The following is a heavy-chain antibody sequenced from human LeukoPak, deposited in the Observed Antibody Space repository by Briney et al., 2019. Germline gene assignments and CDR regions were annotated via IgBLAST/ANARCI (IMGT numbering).Heavy chain of an antibody. Sequence: ASVKVSCKASGYTFTSYGISWVRQAPGQGLEWMGWISAYNGNTNYAQKLQGRVTMTTDTSTSTAYMELRSLRSDDTAVYYCARDSRIAVAGTSDYWGQGTLVTVSS. CDR3: ARDSRIAVAGTSDY. J-gene: IGHJ4*02. V-gene: IGHV1-18*01. CDR2: ISAYNGNT. CDR1: GYTFTSYG. D-gene: IGHD6-19*01.